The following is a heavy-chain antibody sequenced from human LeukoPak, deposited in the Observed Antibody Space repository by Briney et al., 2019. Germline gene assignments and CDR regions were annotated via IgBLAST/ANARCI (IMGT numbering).Heavy chain of an antibody. J-gene: IGHJ4*02. Sequence: GGSLRLSCAASGFTFSSYGMHWVRQAPGKGLEWVAFIRYDGSNKYYADSVKGRFTISRDNSKNTLYLQMNSLRAEDTAVYYCAKVRSNRAVAGTYFDYWGQGTLVTVSS. V-gene: IGHV3-30*02. CDR3: AKVRSNRAVAGTYFDY. CDR2: IRYDGSNK. D-gene: IGHD6-19*01. CDR1: GFTFSSYG.